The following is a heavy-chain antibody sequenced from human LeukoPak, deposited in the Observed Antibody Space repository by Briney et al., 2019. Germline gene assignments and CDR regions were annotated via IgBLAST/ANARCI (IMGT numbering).Heavy chain of an antibody. J-gene: IGHJ4*02. CDR3: ARATPYNWNEFDY. CDR1: GFTFSSYS. V-gene: IGHV3-21*01. Sequence: GGSLRLSCAASGFTFSSYSMNWVCQAPGKGLEWVSSISSSSSYIYYADSVKGRFTISRDNAKNSLYLQMNSLRAEDTAVYYCARATPYNWNEFDYWGQGTLATVSS. D-gene: IGHD1-1*01. CDR2: ISSSSSYI.